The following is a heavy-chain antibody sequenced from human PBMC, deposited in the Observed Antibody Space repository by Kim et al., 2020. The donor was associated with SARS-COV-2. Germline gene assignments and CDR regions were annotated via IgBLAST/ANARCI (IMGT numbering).Heavy chain of an antibody. CDR3: ARTRVVAGTDRPHYFDY. CDR2: INPSGGST. V-gene: IGHV1-46*01. CDR1: GYTFTSYY. Sequence: ASVKVSCKASGYTFTSYYMHWVRQAPGQGLEWMGIINPSGGSTSYAQKFQGRVTMTRDTSTSTVYMELSSLRSEDTAVYYCARTRVVAGTDRPHYFDYWGQGTLVTVSS. D-gene: IGHD6-19*01. J-gene: IGHJ4*02.